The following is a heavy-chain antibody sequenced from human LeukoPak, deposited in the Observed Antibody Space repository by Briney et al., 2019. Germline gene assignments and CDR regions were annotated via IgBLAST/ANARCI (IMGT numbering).Heavy chain of an antibody. D-gene: IGHD3-22*01. J-gene: IGHJ4*02. V-gene: IGHV4-59*08. CDR1: GGSISSYY. Sequence: SETLSLTCTVSGGSISSYYWSWIRQPPGKGLEWIGYIYYSGSTNYNPSLKSRVTISINTSKNQFSLNLTSVTAADPAVYYCARGMYSYDGSGAYWGQGTLVPVSS. CDR3: ARGMYSYDGSGAY. CDR2: IYYSGST.